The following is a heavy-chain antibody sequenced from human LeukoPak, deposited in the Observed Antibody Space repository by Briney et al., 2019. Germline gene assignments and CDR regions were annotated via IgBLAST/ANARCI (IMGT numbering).Heavy chain of an antibody. J-gene: IGHJ4*02. Sequence: PGGPLRLSCAASGFTFSDYYMGWIRQAPGKGLEWVSYISSSGSTIYYADSVKGRFTISRDNAKNSLYLQMNSLRAEDTAVYYCARGGHYDSSGYSFDYWGQGTLVTVSS. CDR1: GFTFSDYY. D-gene: IGHD3-22*01. CDR3: ARGGHYDSSGYSFDY. CDR2: ISSSGSTI. V-gene: IGHV3-11*01.